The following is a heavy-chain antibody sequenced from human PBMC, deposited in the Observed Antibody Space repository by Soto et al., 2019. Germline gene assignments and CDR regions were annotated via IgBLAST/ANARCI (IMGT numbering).Heavy chain of an antibody. J-gene: IGHJ4*02. CDR1: GGSISSGGYY. CDR3: ARDLYYYDSSGYHVVSPPDI. V-gene: IGHV4-31*03. Sequence: PSETLSLTCTVSGGSISSGGYYWSWIRQHPGKGLEWIGYIYYSGSTYYNPSLKSRVTISVDTSKNQFSLKLSSVTAADTAVYYCARDLYYYDSSGYHVVSPPDIWGQGTLVTVSS. CDR2: IYYSGST. D-gene: IGHD3-22*01.